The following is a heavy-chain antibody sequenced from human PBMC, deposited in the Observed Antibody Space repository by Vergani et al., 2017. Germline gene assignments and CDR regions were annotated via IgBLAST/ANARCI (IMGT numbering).Heavy chain of an antibody. V-gene: IGHV4-59*01. CDR2: IYYSGST. D-gene: IGHD3-22*01. Sequence: QVQLQESGPGLVKPSETLSLTCTVSGGSISSYYWSWIRQPPGKGLEWIGYIYYSGSTNYNPSLKSRVTISVDTSKNQFSLKLSSVTAADTAVYYCARVAADSSGLFDYWGQGTLVTVSS. CDR3: ARVAADSSGLFDY. CDR1: GGSISSYY. J-gene: IGHJ4*02.